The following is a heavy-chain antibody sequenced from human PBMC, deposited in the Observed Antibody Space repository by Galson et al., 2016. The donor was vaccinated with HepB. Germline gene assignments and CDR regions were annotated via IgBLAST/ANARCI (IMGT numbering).Heavy chain of an antibody. Sequence: SVKVSCKAFGYTFTDRGISWVRQAPGQGLEWMGWIRTSNDNTNYAQKFQDRVTMTTDTSTSTAYMELRSLRSDDTAVYYCARDDHYTVDHWGQGTLVTVSS. D-gene: IGHD3-3*01. CDR1: GYTFTDRG. J-gene: IGHJ4*02. CDR2: IRTSNDNT. V-gene: IGHV1-18*01. CDR3: ARDDHYTVDH.